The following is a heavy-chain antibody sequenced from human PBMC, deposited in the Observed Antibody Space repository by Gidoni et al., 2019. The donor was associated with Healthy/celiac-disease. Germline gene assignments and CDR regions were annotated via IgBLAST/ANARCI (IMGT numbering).Heavy chain of an antibody. CDR1: GGSISSSSYY. J-gene: IGHJ6*02. V-gene: IGHV4-39*01. CDR3: ATTGGYCSSTSRPIRHYYYGMDV. Sequence: QLQLQESGPGLVKPSETLSLTCTVSGGSISSSSYYWGWIRQPPGKGLEWIGSIYYSGSTYYNPSLKSRVTISVDTSKNQFSLKLSSVTAADTAVYYCATTGGYCSSTSRPIRHYYYGMDVWGQGTTVTVSS. D-gene: IGHD2-2*01. CDR2: IYYSGST.